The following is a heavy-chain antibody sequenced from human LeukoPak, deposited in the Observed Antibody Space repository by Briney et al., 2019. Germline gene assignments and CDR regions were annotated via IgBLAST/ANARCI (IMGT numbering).Heavy chain of an antibody. J-gene: IGHJ4*02. CDR1: GGSISSYY. CDR2: IYYSGST. V-gene: IGHV4-59*01. CDR3: ARGFRDYYDSSGYYYVEYYFDY. Sequence: PSETLSLTCTVSGGSISSYYWSWLRQPQGKGLEWIGYIYYSGSTYYNRSLKSRVTISIDTSKKQCSLKLSSVTAADTAVYYCARGFRDYYDSSGYYYVEYYFDYWGQGTLVTVSS. D-gene: IGHD3-22*01.